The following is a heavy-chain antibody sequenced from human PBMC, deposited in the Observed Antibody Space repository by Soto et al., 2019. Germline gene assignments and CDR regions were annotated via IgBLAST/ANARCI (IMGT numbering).Heavy chain of an antibody. CDR2: ISDSGNT. Sequence: QVHLQESGPGLVKPSQTLSLTCTVSGDSFSSGNYYWSWIRQHPGKGLEWIGYISDSGNTYYNPSLKSRVTMXVXTSXSQFSLKLSSVTAADTAVYYCARDGSGSKYNWFDPWGQGTLVTVSS. CDR3: ARDGSGSKYNWFDP. V-gene: IGHV4-31*03. D-gene: IGHD3-10*01. CDR1: GDSFSSGNYY. J-gene: IGHJ5*02.